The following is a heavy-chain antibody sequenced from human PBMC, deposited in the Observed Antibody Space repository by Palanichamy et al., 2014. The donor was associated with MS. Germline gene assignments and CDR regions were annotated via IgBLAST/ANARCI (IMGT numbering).Heavy chain of an antibody. J-gene: IGHJ5*01. CDR1: GFTFSNNW. CDR3: ARDRARFFDC. Sequence: EVQLVESGGGLVQPGGSLRLSCAASGFTFSNNWMSWVRQAPGKGLEWVANIKHDGSEKYYVDSVKGRFTISRHNAKNSLYLQMNSLRAEDTAIYYCARDRARFFDCWGQGTLVTVSS. V-gene: IGHV3-7*01. CDR2: IKHDGSEK.